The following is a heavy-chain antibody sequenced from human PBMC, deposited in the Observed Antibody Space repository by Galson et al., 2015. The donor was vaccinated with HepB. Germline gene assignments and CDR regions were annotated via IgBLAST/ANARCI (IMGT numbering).Heavy chain of an antibody. CDR1: GYTFTSYG. V-gene: IGHV1-18*04. CDR3: ARGTTPYDYGGKEFDY. CDR2: ISAYNGNT. J-gene: IGHJ4*02. Sequence: SVKVSCKASGYTFTSYGISWVRQAPGQGLEWMGWISAYNGNTNYAQKLQGRVTMTTDTSTSTAYMELRSLRSDDTAVYYCARGTTPYDYGGKEFDYWGQGTLVTVSS. D-gene: IGHD4-23*01.